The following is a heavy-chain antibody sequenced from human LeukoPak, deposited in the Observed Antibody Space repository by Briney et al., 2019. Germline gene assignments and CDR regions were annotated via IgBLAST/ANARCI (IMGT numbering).Heavy chain of an antibody. CDR2: IYYSGST. CDR1: GGSISSYY. Sequence: PSETLSLTCTVSGGSISSYYWSWIRQPPGKGLEWIGYIYYSGSTNYNPSLKSRVTISVDTSKNQFSLKLSSVTAADTAVYYCARDPSGYGDYETGSSAFDIWGQGTMVTVSS. J-gene: IGHJ3*02. CDR3: ARDPSGYGDYETGSSAFDI. V-gene: IGHV4-59*01. D-gene: IGHD4-17*01.